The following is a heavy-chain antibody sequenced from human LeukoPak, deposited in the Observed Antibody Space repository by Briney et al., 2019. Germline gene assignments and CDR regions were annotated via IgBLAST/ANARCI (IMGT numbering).Heavy chain of an antibody. CDR1: GGSFSGYY. J-gene: IGHJ3*02. CDR2: INHSGST. CDR3: AREDWNYKVDAFDI. D-gene: IGHD1-7*01. V-gene: IGHV4-34*01. Sequence: SETLSLTCAVYGGSFSGYYWSWIRQPPGKGLEWIGEINHSGSTNYNPSLKSRVTISVDTSKNQFSLKLSSVTAADTAVYYCAREDWNYKVDAFDIWGQGTMVTVSS.